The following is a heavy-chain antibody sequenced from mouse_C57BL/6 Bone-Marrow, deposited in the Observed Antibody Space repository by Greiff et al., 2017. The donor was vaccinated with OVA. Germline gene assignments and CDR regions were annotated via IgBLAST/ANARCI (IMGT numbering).Heavy chain of an antibody. D-gene: IGHD2-1*01. CDR2: IYPRSGNT. J-gene: IGHJ3*01. V-gene: IGHV1-81*01. CDR1: GYTFTSYG. Sequence: VQLVESGAELARPGASVKLSCKASGYTFTSYGISWVKQRTGQGLEWIGEIYPRSGNTYYNEKFKGKATLTADKSSSTAYMELRSLTSEDSAVYFCARRVYYRTWFAYWGQGTLVTVSA. CDR3: ARRVYYRTWFAY.